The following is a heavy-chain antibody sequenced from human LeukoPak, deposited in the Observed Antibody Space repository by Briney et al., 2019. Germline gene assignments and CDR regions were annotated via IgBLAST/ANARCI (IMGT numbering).Heavy chain of an antibody. CDR3: ARDGYSSSSRLAFDI. D-gene: IGHD6-6*01. CDR2: IIPIFGTA. Sequence: SVKVSCKASGGTFSSYAISWVRQAPGQGLEWMGGIIPIFGTANYAQKFQGRGTITTDESTRTAYMELSSLRSEDTAVYYCARDGYSSSSRLAFDIWGQGTMVTVSS. J-gene: IGHJ3*02. V-gene: IGHV1-69*05. CDR1: GGTFSSYA.